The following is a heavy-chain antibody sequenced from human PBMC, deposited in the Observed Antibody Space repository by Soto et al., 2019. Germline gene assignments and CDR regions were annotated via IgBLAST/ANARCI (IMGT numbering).Heavy chain of an antibody. CDR2: IIPIFGTG. Sequence: GGSGKVSRKASGGTLSRYAINRVGQAPGQGLEWMGGIIPIFGTGHYAQKFQGRVTITADESTSTTYMELSSLRSEDTAVYYCARDQGAELDPWGQGTLVTVSS. J-gene: IGHJ5*02. V-gene: IGHV1-69*13. D-gene: IGHD1-26*01. CDR3: ARDQGAELDP. CDR1: GGTLSRYA.